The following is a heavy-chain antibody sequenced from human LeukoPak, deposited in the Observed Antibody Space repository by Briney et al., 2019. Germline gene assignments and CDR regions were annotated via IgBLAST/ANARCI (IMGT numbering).Heavy chain of an antibody. J-gene: IGHJ4*02. Sequence: SVHVSCKASRYTFTGYYMHWVRQAPGQGLEWMGWINHNSGDTNFAQKFQGRVTMTRVKSISTAYMELSRLRSDDTAAYYCARGGGTYSRSYDFDYWGQGTLVTVSS. CDR1: RYTFTGYY. D-gene: IGHD6-6*01. CDR2: INHNSGDT. V-gene: IGHV1-2*02. CDR3: ARGGGTYSRSYDFDY.